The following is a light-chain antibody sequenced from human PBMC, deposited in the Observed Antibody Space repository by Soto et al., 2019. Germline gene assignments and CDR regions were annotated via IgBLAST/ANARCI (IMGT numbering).Light chain of an antibody. Sequence: DIQMTQSPSSLSASVGDRVTITCRASQGIRHYLAWHQQKPGKVPKLLIYEASNLQSGVPSRFRGGGSGTEFTLTISSLQPEDVATYYCQNFDSAPQTFGKGTKVEIK. CDR2: EAS. V-gene: IGKV1-27*01. J-gene: IGKJ1*01. CDR1: QGIRHY. CDR3: QNFDSAPQT.